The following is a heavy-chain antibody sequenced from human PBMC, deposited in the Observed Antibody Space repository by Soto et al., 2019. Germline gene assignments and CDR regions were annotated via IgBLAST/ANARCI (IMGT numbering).Heavy chain of an antibody. V-gene: IGHV3-30-3*01. CDR1: GFPFRSYA. CDR2: ISYDGSNK. CDR3: AGDPSSRGWYGAPHY. D-gene: IGHD6-19*01. Sequence: QVQLVESGGGVVQPGRSLSLSCAASGFPFRSYAMHWVRQAPGKGLEWVAVISYDGSNKYHADSAKGRFTISRDNSKNTLYLQMNSLRVEDTAVHYCAGDPSSRGWYGAPHYWGQGTLVSVSS. J-gene: IGHJ4*02.